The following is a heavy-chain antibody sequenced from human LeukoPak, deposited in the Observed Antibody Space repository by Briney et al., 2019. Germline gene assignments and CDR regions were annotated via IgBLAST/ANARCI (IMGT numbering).Heavy chain of an antibody. CDR1: GYTLTGYY. J-gene: IGHJ4*02. CDR2: INPNSGDT. CDR3: ARGSWYSSGWYDDY. D-gene: IGHD6-19*01. Sequence: ASVKVSCKASGYTLTGYYMHWVRQAPGQGLEWMGCINPNSGDTKYAQTFQGRVTMTRDTSTSTVYMELSSLRSEDTAVYYCARGSWYSSGWYDDYWGQGTLVTVYS. V-gene: IGHV1-2*02.